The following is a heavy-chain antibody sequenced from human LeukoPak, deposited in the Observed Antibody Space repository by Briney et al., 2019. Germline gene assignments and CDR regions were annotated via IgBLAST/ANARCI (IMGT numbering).Heavy chain of an antibody. V-gene: IGHV3-23*01. CDR1: GFSFSGYA. CDR2: ISGSGGHT. CDR3: AKSGSYERWFDP. Sequence: GGSLRLSCAASGFSFSGYAMSWIRQAPGKGLEWVSGISGSGGHTHYADSVKGRLTISRDNSKKTLYLEVFSLRADDTAVYYCAKSGSYERWFDPWGQGTLVTVSS. D-gene: IGHD1-26*01. J-gene: IGHJ5*02.